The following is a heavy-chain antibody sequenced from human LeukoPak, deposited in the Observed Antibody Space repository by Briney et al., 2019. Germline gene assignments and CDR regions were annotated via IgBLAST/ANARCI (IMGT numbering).Heavy chain of an antibody. Sequence: GGSLRLSCEASGFTFNTYSMNWARQAPGKGLEWVSAISGRSGSTYYADSVKGRFTISRDNSKNTLYLQMNSLRAEDTAVYYCAKDRHAPGRYCSSTSCFPFDSWGQGTLVTVSS. CDR3: AKDRHAPGRYCSSTSCFPFDS. CDR1: GFTFNTYS. D-gene: IGHD2-2*01. CDR2: ISGRSGST. J-gene: IGHJ5*01. V-gene: IGHV3-23*01.